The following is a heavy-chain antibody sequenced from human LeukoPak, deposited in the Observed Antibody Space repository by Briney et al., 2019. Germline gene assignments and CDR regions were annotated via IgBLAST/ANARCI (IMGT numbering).Heavy chain of an antibody. Sequence: SENLSLNCTVSGGSISSYYWSWIRQPAGKGLEWIGRIYSSGSTNYNPSLKSRVTMSVDTSKNQVSLKLSSVTAADTAVYYCARGQYHLLYWYFDLWGRGTLVTVYS. J-gene: IGHJ2*01. D-gene: IGHD2-2*01. CDR2: IYSSGST. V-gene: IGHV4-4*07. CDR1: GGSISSYY. CDR3: ARGQYHLLYWYFDL.